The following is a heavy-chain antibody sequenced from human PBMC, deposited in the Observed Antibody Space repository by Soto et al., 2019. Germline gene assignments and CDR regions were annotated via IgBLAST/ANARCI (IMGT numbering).Heavy chain of an antibody. D-gene: IGHD3-10*01. J-gene: IGHJ6*02. V-gene: IGHV3-30-3*01. Sequence: GGSLRLSCAASGFSFSSYAMHWVRQAPGKGLEWVAAISYDGSNKYYADSVKGRFTISRDSSKNTLYLQMNSLRAEDTAVFYCARSPSGFREPNYGMDVWGQGTTVTVSS. CDR1: GFSFSSYA. CDR3: ARSPSGFREPNYGMDV. CDR2: ISYDGSNK.